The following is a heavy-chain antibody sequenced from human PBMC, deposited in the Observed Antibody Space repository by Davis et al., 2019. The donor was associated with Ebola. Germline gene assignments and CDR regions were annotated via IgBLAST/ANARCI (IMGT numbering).Heavy chain of an antibody. D-gene: IGHD6-25*01. J-gene: IGHJ4*02. CDR3: ATHGSGYGSAPLFES. V-gene: IGHV5-51*01. CDR2: IYPRDSYT. CDR1: GYNFSSLFTYR. Sequence: PGGSLRLSCTSSGYNFSSLFTYRIGWVRQRPGKVLEWMGIIYPRDSYTTYSPSFQGQVTLSADKSIYTAYLQWTSLKTSDTAIYYCATHGSGYGSAPLFESWGQGTLVTVSS.